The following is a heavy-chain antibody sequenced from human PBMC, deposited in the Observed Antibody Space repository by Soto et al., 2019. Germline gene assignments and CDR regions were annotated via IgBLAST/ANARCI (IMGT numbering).Heavy chain of an antibody. CDR3: VRDTPFPSVGDTKSWYVDL. D-gene: IGHD1-26*01. CDR1: GGSITGSHW. J-gene: IGHJ2*01. Sequence: QVQLQESGPGLVQPSGTLSLTCAVSGGSITGSHWWSWVRQPPGKGLEWIGEMYHSGTTNFNPSLKSRVTISVDTSKDQLSLNLYSLTAAATAVYYCVRDTPFPSVGDTKSWYVDLWGRGTLVIVSS. CDR2: MYHSGTT. V-gene: IGHV4-4*02.